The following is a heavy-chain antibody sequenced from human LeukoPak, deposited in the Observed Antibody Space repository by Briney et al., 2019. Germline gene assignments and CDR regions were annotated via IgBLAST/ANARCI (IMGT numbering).Heavy chain of an antibody. CDR1: GYTFTSYD. Sequence: ASVKVSCKASGYTFTSYDINWVRQATGQGLEWMGWMNPNSGNTGYAQKFQGRVTMTRNTSISTAYMELSSLRSENTAVCYCASSGWPENDFDYWGQGTLVTVSS. D-gene: IGHD6-19*01. CDR3: ASSGWPENDFDY. J-gene: IGHJ4*02. CDR2: MNPNSGNT. V-gene: IGHV1-8*01.